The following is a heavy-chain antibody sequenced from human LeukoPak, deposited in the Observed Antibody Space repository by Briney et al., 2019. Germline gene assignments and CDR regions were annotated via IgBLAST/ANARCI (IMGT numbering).Heavy chain of an antibody. V-gene: IGHV1-8*01. CDR3: ARGSLDIVVVPAI. CDR1: GYTFTSYD. Sequence: ASVKVSCKASGYTFTSYDINWVRQATGQGLEWMGWMNPNSGNTGYAQKFQGRVTMTTDTSTSTAYMELRSLRSDDTAVYYCARGSLDIVVVPAIWGQGTLVTVSS. D-gene: IGHD2-2*03. CDR2: MNPNSGNT. J-gene: IGHJ4*02.